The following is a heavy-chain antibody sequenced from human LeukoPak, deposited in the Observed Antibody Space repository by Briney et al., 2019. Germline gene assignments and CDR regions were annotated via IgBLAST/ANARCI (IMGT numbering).Heavy chain of an antibody. D-gene: IGHD2-2*01. CDR2: IYSGGST. V-gene: IGHV3-53*01. CDR1: GFTVSSNY. CDR3: TRVRVVVPSAFDYCDF. J-gene: IGHJ4*02. Sequence: GGSLRLSCAASGFTVSSNYMSWVRQAPGKGLEWVSLIYSGGSTYYADSVKGRFTISRDNAENSLYLQMDSLRAEDTAVYYCTRVRVVVPSAFDYCDFWGQGTPVTVSS.